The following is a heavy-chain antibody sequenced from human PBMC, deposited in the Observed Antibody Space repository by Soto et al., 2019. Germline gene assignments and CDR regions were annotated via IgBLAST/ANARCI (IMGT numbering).Heavy chain of an antibody. CDR3: TRDQPITP. Sequence: SLRLSCTASGFTFGDYAMSWVRQAPGKGLEWVGSIRSKGSGGTSEYAASVKGRFTFSRDDSKSIAYLQMNSLKIEDTAVYYCTRDQPITPWGQGTMVTVSS. D-gene: IGHD3-10*01. CDR2: IRSKGSGGTS. CDR1: GFTFGDYA. J-gene: IGHJ3*01. V-gene: IGHV3-49*04.